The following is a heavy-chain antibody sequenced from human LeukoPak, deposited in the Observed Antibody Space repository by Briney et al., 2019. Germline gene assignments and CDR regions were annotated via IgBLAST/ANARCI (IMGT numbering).Heavy chain of an antibody. J-gene: IGHJ5*02. CDR3: ARRLTQYDCFDP. CDR1: GDIVSSNSVT. V-gene: IGHV6-1*01. CDR2: TYYRSTWYN. Sequence: SQTLSLTCAISGDIVSSNSVTWNWIRQSPSRGLEWLGRTYYRSTWYNDYAVPVRGRITVNPDTSKNQFSLHLNSVTPEDTAVYYCARRLTQYDCFDPWGQGIQVTVSS. D-gene: IGHD2-2*01.